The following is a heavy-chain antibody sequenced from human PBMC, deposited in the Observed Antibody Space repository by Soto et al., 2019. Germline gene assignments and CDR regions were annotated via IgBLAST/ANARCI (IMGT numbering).Heavy chain of an antibody. J-gene: IGHJ4*02. V-gene: IGHV4-34*01. D-gene: IGHD3-22*01. CDR2: INHSGST. Sequence: SETLSLTCAVYGGSFSGYYWSLLRQPPGKGLEWIGEINHSGSTYYNPSLKSRVTISVDTSKNQFSLKLSSVTAADTAVYYCATSSPTMTHPGYWGQGTLVTVSS. CDR1: GGSFSGYY. CDR3: ATSSPTMTHPGY.